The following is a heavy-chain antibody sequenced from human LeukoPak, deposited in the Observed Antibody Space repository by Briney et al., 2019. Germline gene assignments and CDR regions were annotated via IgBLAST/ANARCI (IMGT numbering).Heavy chain of an antibody. CDR1: GGSISSSSYY. D-gene: IGHD2-2*01. J-gene: IGHJ5*02. CDR2: IYYSGST. Sequence: SETLSLTCTVSGGSISSSSYYWGWIRQPPGKGLEWIGSIYYSGSTYYNPSLKSRVTISVDKSKNQFSLKLSSVTAADTAVYYCARGPRKYCSSTSCPKNWFDPWGQGTLVTVSS. V-gene: IGHV4-39*07. CDR3: ARGPRKYCSSTSCPKNWFDP.